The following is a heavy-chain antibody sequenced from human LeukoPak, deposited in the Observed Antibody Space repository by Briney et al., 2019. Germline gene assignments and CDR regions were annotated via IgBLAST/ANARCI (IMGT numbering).Heavy chain of an antibody. J-gene: IGHJ5*02. CDR2: ISYDGSNK. Sequence: GGSPRLSCAASGFTFSSYGMHWVRQAPGKGLEWVAVISYDGSNKYYADSVKGRFTISRDNSKNTLYLQMNSLRAEDTAVYYCAKDVANWFDPWGQGTLVTVSS. CDR3: AKDVANWFDP. CDR1: GFTFSSYG. V-gene: IGHV3-30*18.